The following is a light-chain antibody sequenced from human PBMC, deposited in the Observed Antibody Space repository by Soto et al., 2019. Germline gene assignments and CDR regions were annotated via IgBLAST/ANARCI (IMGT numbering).Light chain of an antibody. CDR1: SSNIGAGHD. J-gene: IGLJ2*01. V-gene: IGLV1-40*01. CDR2: DNN. CDR3: QSYDTSLSGAAV. Sequence: QLVLTQPPSVSGAPGQRVTISCTGSSSNIGAGHDVHWYQHLPGTAPKLLIYDNNNRPSGVPDRISGSKSGTSASLVITGLQAEDEADYYCQSYDTSLSGAAVFGGGTKLTVL.